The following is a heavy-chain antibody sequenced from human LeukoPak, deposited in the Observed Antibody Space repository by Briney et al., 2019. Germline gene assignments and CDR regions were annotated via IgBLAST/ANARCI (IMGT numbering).Heavy chain of an antibody. CDR1: GGSISSYY. Sequence: SETLSLTCTVSGGSISSYYWGWIRQPPGKGLEWIGSIYYSGSTFYNPSLKSPVTISVDTSKNQFSLKLSSVTAADTAVYYCARQPVVPAAYYYMDVWGKGTTVTVSS. CDR3: ARQPVVPAAYYYMDV. D-gene: IGHD2-2*01. J-gene: IGHJ6*03. CDR2: IYYSGST. V-gene: IGHV4-39*01.